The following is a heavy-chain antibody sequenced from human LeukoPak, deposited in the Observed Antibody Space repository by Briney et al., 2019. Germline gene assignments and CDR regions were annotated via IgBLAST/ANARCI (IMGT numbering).Heavy chain of an antibody. CDR3: TRKTPGRTPFDY. V-gene: IGHV3-21*04. J-gene: IGHJ4*02. Sequence: GGSLRLSCAASGFTFSSYSMNWVRQAPGKGLEWVSSISSSSSYIYYADSVRGRFTISRDNSKNTLYLQMDSLRAEDTAIYYCTRKTPGRTPFDYWGQGILVTVSS. CDR2: ISSSSSYI. CDR1: GFTFSSYS. D-gene: IGHD2-15*01.